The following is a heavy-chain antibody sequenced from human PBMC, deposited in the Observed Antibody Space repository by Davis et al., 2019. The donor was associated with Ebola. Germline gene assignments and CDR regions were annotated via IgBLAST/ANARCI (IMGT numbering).Heavy chain of an antibody. CDR2: ISGSSSYI. J-gene: IGHJ4*02. Sequence: GESLKISCAASGFTFGTYSMNWVRQAPGKGLEWVSSISGSSSYIYYADSVKGRFTISRDNAESSLYLQMNSLRTEDTAVYYCARDKMEYDIWSDYYTRGFLDSWGQGTLVTVSS. V-gene: IGHV3-21*01. CDR1: GFTFGTYS. CDR3: ARDKMEYDIWSDYYTRGFLDS. D-gene: IGHD3-3*01.